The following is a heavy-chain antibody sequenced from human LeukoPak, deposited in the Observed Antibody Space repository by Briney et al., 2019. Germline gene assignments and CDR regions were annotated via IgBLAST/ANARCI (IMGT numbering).Heavy chain of an antibody. CDR2: IYCSGST. D-gene: IGHD1-1*01. Sequence: PSETLSLTCTVSGGSISSHYWSWIRQPPGKGLEWIGYIYCSGSTNYNPSLKSRVTISVDTSKNQFSLKLSSVTAADTAVYYCARGGYNWNDFDYWGQGTLVTVSS. V-gene: IGHV4-59*11. J-gene: IGHJ4*02. CDR3: ARGGYNWNDFDY. CDR1: GGSISSHY.